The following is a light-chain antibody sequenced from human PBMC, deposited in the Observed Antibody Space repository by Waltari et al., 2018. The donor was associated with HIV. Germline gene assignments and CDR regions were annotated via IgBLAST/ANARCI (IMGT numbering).Light chain of an antibody. V-gene: IGLV4-69*01. CDR1: SGHSSYA. Sequence: QLVLSQSPSASASLGASVKLTCTLSSGHSSYALASHQQQPEKGPQYLMKVNSDGSHTKGDGIPDRFSGSSSGAERYLTISSLQSEDEADYYCQTWVTGILVFGGGTKLTVL. CDR3: QTWVTGILV. J-gene: IGLJ3*02. CDR2: VNSDGSH.